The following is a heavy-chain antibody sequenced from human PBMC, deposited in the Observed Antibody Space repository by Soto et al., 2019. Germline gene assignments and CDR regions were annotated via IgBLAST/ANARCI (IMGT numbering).Heavy chain of an antibody. J-gene: IGHJ4*02. D-gene: IGHD6-6*01. CDR3: ARAGTRSSSSFDY. CDR2: IYYSGST. Sequence: SETLSLTCTVSGGSISSYYWSWIRQPPGKGLEWIGYIYYSGSTNYNPSLKSRVTISVDTSKNQFSLKLSSVTAADTAVYYCARAGTRSSSSFDYWGQGTLVTVSS. CDR1: GGSISSYY. V-gene: IGHV4-59*01.